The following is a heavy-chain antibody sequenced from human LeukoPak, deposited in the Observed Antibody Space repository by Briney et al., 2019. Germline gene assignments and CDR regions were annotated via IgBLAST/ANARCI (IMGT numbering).Heavy chain of an antibody. CDR3: ATYTHWVAGDV. D-gene: IGHD3-16*01. CDR1: GFTFSSYA. V-gene: IGHV3-7*01. Sequence: RAGGSLRLSCAASGFTFSSYAMSWVRQAPGKGLEWVANMNQDGSAKGYVDSVKGRFPISRDNARNSLYLQMSSLRPEDTAVYYCATYTHWVAGDVWGQGTTVTVSS. CDR2: MNQDGSAK. J-gene: IGHJ6*02.